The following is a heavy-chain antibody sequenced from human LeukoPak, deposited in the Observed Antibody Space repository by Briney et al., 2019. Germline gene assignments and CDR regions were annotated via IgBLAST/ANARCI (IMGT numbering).Heavy chain of an antibody. Sequence: SETLSLTCTVPGGSLSSSSYYWGWIRQPPGTGLEWIGSIYYSGRTYYNPSLKSRVTISVDTSKNQFSLKLSSVTAADTAVYYCATGCMVRGNYYYYYYMDVWGKGTTVTISS. D-gene: IGHD3-10*01. CDR3: ATGCMVRGNYYYYYYMDV. CDR1: GGSLSSSSYY. J-gene: IGHJ6*03. V-gene: IGHV4-39*07. CDR2: IYYSGRT.